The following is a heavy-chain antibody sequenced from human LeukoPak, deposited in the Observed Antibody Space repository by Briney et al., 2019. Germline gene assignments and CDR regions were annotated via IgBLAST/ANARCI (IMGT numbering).Heavy chain of an antibody. D-gene: IGHD1-26*01. CDR2: IRGSGGST. V-gene: IGHV3-23*01. Sequence: GGSLRLSCAASVFTFSSHAMTWVRQAPGKGLEWVSAIRGSGGSTYYADSVKGRFTISRDNSKNALYLQMNSLRAEDTAVYYCAKAKWELYYYALDVWGQGTTVTVSS. CDR3: AKAKWELYYYALDV. J-gene: IGHJ6*02. CDR1: VFTFSSHA.